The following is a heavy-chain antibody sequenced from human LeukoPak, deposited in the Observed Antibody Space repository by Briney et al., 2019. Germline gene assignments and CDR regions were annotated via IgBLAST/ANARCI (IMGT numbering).Heavy chain of an antibody. CDR2: IYYSGST. Sequence: SETLSLTCTVSGGSTSSGDYYWSWIRQPPGKGLEWIGYIYYSGSTYYNPSLKSRVTISVDTSKNQFSLKLSSVTAADTAVYYCARDCRSGGDCYSLDYWGQGTLVTVSS. J-gene: IGHJ4*02. CDR1: GGSTSSGDYY. CDR3: ARDCRSGGDCYSLDY. V-gene: IGHV4-30-4*01. D-gene: IGHD2-21*02.